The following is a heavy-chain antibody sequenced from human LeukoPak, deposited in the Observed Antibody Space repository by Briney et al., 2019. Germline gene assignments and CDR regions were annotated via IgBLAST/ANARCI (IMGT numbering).Heavy chain of an antibody. Sequence: GGSLRLSRTASGFNFGNYGMSWVRQAPGKGLEWVSGLSDAGVRIFYADSVRGRFTVSRDNSKNTLYLQMNSLRAEDTAVYYCAREYVLMVSTYGMDVWGQGTTVTVSS. CDR3: AREYVLMVSTYGMDV. J-gene: IGHJ6*02. V-gene: IGHV3-23*01. CDR1: GFNFGNYG. CDR2: LSDAGVRI. D-gene: IGHD2-8*01.